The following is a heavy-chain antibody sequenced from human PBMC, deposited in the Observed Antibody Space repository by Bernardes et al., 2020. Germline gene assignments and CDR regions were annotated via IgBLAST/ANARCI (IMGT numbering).Heavy chain of an antibody. CDR2: IYWDDDK. CDR3: AQTRYDFWTPGSQEFDY. Sequence: SGPTLVKPTQTLTLTCTFSGFSLSTSGVGVGWIRQPPGKALEWLALIYWDDDKRYSPSLKSRLTITKDTSKNQVVLTMTNMDPVDTATYYCAQTRYDFWTPGSQEFDYWGQGTLVTVSS. D-gene: IGHD3-3*01. J-gene: IGHJ4*02. CDR1: GFSLSTSGVG. V-gene: IGHV2-5*02.